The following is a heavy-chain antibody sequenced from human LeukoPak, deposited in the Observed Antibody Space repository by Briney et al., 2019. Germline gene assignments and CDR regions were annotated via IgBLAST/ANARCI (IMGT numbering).Heavy chain of an antibody. V-gene: IGHV4-34*01. Sequence: SETLSLTCTVSGGSISSYYWNWIRQPPGKGLEWIGEINHSGSTNYNPSLKSRVTISVDTSKNQFSLKLSSVTAADTAVYYCARGSSLRDADAFDIWGQGTMVTVSS. CDR2: INHSGST. CDR1: GGSISSYY. CDR3: ARGSSLRDADAFDI. J-gene: IGHJ3*02. D-gene: IGHD4-17*01.